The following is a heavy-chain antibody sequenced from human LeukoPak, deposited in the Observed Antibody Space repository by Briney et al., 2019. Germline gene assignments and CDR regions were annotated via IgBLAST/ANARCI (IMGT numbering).Heavy chain of an antibody. CDR1: GFTFSDYY. CDR3: ARDFLPPGVDILISSWFDP. J-gene: IGHJ5*02. D-gene: IGHD3-9*01. V-gene: IGHV3-11*06. CDR2: ISSSSSSYT. Sequence: GGSLRLSCAASGFTFSDYYMSWIRQAPGKGLEWVSYISSSSSSYTNYADSVKGRFTISRDNAKNSLYLQMNSLRAEDTAVYYCARDFLPPGVDILISSWFDPWGQGTLVTVSS.